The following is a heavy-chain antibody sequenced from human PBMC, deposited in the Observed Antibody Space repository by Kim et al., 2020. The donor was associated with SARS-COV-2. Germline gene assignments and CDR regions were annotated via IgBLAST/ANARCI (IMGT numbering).Heavy chain of an antibody. J-gene: IGHJ4*02. CDR3: AKDGPRGYDILSGYYNWLDY. CDR1: YA. V-gene: IGHV3-9*01. CDR2: IGWNSGSI. D-gene: IGHD3-9*01. Sequence: YAMHWVRKVPGKGLEWVSGIGWNSGSIGYADSVKGRFTISRDNAKNSLYLQMNSLRAEDTALYYCAKDGPRGYDILSGYYNWLDYWGQGTLAT.